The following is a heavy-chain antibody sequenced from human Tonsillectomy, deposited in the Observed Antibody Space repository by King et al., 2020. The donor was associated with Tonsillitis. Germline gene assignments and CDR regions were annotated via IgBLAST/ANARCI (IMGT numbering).Heavy chain of an antibody. D-gene: IGHD6-13*01. Sequence: LQLQESGPGLVKPSETLSLTCTVSGGSISSSSYYWGWIRQPPGRGLEWIGSIYYTGSTYYNPSLKSRVTISVDTSKNQFSLKLSSVTAADTAVSYCAGLPLPIEQRLVLSSRSDAFDIWGQGTMVTVSS. J-gene: IGHJ3*02. CDR3: AGLPLPIEQRLVLSSRSDAFDI. CDR2: IYYTGST. V-gene: IGHV4-39*01. CDR1: GGSISSSSYY.